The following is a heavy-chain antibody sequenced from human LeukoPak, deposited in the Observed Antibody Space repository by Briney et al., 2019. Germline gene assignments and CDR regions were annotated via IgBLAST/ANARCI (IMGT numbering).Heavy chain of an antibody. Sequence: GGSLRLSCAASGFTFSSYWMSWVRQAPGRGLEWVANIKQDGSEKYYVDSVKGRFTISRDNAKNSLYLQMNSLRAEDTAVYYCARDLPIDTAMVESNGFDYWGQGTLVTVSS. CDR1: GFTFSSYW. D-gene: IGHD5-18*01. CDR2: IKQDGSEK. CDR3: ARDLPIDTAMVESNGFDY. J-gene: IGHJ4*02. V-gene: IGHV3-7*01.